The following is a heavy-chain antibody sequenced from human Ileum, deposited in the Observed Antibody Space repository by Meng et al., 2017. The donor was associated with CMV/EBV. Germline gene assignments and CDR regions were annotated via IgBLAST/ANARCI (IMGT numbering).Heavy chain of an antibody. D-gene: IGHD6-13*01. CDR1: GGSISSGDYY. CDR2: IYYSGST. Sequence: QVDLRASGPGLVKPSQTLSLTCTVSGGSISSGDYYWSWIRQPPGKGLEWIGYIYYSGSTYYNPSLKSRVTISVDTSKNQFSLKLSSVTAADTAVYYCAREIPSSSWYYLDYWGQGTLVTVSS. V-gene: IGHV4-30-4*08. CDR3: AREIPSSSWYYLDY. J-gene: IGHJ4*02.